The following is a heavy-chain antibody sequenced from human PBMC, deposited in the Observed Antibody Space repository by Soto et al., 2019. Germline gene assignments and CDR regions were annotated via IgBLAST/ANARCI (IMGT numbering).Heavy chain of an antibody. Sequence: QITLNESGPTLVKPTQTLTLTCTFSGFSLSTVGVGVNWIRQPPGKALEWLALIYWEDDKRYSPSLKSRLTITTHTAKYQVLLQMTTMDPVDTATYYGAHHLVSGTFAYGGQGMLVTVSS. CDR3: AHHLVSGTFAY. CDR2: IYWEDDK. D-gene: IGHD6-25*01. J-gene: IGHJ4*02. V-gene: IGHV2-5*02. CDR1: GFSLSTVGVG.